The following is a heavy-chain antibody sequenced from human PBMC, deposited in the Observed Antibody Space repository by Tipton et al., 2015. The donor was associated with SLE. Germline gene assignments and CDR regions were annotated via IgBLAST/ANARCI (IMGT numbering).Heavy chain of an antibody. CDR3: AREWATFDF. CDR2: ISWDGGST. V-gene: IGHV3-NL1*01. D-gene: IGHD1-26*01. Sequence: GSLRLSCAASGFTFSSYVMHWVRQAPGKGLEWVSLISWDGGSTYYADSVKGRFTISRDNSKNTVYLQMNSLRVEDTAVYYCAREWATFDFWGQGTLVTVSS. CDR1: GFTFSSYV. J-gene: IGHJ4*02.